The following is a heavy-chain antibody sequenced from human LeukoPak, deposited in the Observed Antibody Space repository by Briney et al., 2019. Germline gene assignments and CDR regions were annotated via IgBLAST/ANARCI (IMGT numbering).Heavy chain of an antibody. CDR2: ISHDGSKK. CDR3: AKDPYSGSFEYFQH. J-gene: IGHJ1*01. D-gene: IGHD1-26*01. CDR1: GFTFSSYG. V-gene: IGHV3-30*18. Sequence: GGSLRLSCAASGFTFSSYGMHRVRQAPGKGLEWVAVISHDGSKKYYADSVKGRFTISRDNSKNTLYLQMNSLRDEDTAVYYCAKDPYSGSFEYFQHWGQGTLVTVSS.